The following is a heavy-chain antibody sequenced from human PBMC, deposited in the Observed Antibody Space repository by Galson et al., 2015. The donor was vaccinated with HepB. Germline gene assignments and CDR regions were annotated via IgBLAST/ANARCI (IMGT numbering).Heavy chain of an antibody. V-gene: IGHV5-51*01. CDR3: ASTDGRGWYYYGMDV. Sequence: QSGAEVKKPGESLKISCKGSGYSFTNYWITWVRQMPGKGLEWMGIIYPGDSDTRYSPSFQGQVTISADKSISTAYLQWSSLKASDTAMYFCASTDGRGWYYYGMDVWGQGTRVSVSS. CDR1: GYSFTNYW. D-gene: IGHD5-24*01. J-gene: IGHJ6*02. CDR2: IYPGDSDT.